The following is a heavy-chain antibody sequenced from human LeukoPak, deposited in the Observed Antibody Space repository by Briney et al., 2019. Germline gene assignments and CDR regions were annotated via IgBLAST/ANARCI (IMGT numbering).Heavy chain of an antibody. J-gene: IGHJ5*02. V-gene: IGHV1-69*05. CDR1: GGTFSSYA. D-gene: IGHD1-20*01. CDR3: ARGITGTTS. CDR2: ITPLFGTP. Sequence: GASVKVSCKASGGTFSSYAINWVRQAPGQGLEWMGGITPLFGTPNYAQNFQGRVTITTDESTNTAYMELTSLRSEDTAVYYCARGITGTTSWGQGTLVTVSS.